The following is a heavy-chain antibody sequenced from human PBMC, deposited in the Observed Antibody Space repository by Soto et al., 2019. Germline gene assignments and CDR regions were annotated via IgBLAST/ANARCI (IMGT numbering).Heavy chain of an antibody. Sequence: PGRSLRRSCAPSGFTLSTYAMNWVSQDPAKGLEWVSGIGGGETDTHYAESVKGRFTISRDNSKSTLFLQMSSLGAEDTAVYYCAKDRMSYNSVWDPFDIWGQGTMVTVSS. D-gene: IGHD3-10*01. CDR1: GFTLSTYA. J-gene: IGHJ3*02. CDR2: IGGGETDT. V-gene: IGHV3-23*01. CDR3: AKDRMSYNSVWDPFDI.